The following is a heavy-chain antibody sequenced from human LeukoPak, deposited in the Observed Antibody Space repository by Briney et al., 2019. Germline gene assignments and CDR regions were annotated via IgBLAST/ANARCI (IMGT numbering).Heavy chain of an antibody. CDR3: ARLPLTARRHFDY. V-gene: IGHV3-7*05. Sequence: GGSLRLSCAASGFXFSTYWISWVRQAPGKGLEWVANIKEDGSQKYYVDSVKGRFTISRDNAKNSQYLQMNSLRAEDTAVYYCARLPLTARRHFDYWGQGTLVTVSS. CDR1: GFXFSTYW. D-gene: IGHD5-18*01. J-gene: IGHJ4*02. CDR2: IKEDGSQK.